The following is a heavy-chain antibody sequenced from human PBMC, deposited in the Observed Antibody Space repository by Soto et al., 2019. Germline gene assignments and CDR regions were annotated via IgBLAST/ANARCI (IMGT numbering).Heavy chain of an antibody. Sequence: ASVQVSCKASGYTFTSYAMHWVRQAPGQRLEWMEWINAGNGNTKYSQKFQGRVTITRDTSASTAYMELSSLRSEDTAVYYCARDAREYSSSWQNWFDPWGQGTLVTVSS. V-gene: IGHV1-3*01. J-gene: IGHJ5*02. CDR3: ARDAREYSSSWQNWFDP. CDR2: INAGNGNT. CDR1: GYTFTSYA. D-gene: IGHD6-13*01.